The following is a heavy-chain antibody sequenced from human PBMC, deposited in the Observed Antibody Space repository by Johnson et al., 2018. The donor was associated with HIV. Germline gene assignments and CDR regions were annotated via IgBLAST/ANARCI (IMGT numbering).Heavy chain of an antibody. CDR1: GFTVSCNY. J-gene: IGHJ3*02. Sequence: QLVESGGGLVTPGGSLRLSCAASGFTVSCNYLTWVRQAPGKGLEWVSFIHSGGSTYYADSVKGRFTISRDNSKNTLYLQMNSLRAEDTAVYYCARACRDGYTCDVFDIWGQGTMVTVSS. CDR2: IHSGGST. CDR3: ARACRDGYTCDVFDI. V-gene: IGHV3-66*01. D-gene: IGHD5-24*01.